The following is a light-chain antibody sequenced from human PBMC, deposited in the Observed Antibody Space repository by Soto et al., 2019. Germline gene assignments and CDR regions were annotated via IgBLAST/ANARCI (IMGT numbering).Light chain of an antibody. J-gene: IGKJ3*01. CDR3: QQYNNWPFT. CDR1: QSFGNN. CDR2: GAS. Sequence: IVMTQSPATLSVSPGERATLSCRASQSFGNNLAWYQEKPGQAPRLLIYGASTRATGIPARSSGSGSGTEFTLTISSLQSEDFAIYSCQQYNNWPFTFGPGTKVDIK. V-gene: IGKV3D-15*01.